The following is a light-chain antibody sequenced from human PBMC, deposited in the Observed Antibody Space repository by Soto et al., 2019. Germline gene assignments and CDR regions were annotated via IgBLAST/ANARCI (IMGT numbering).Light chain of an antibody. CDR2: EVT. V-gene: IGLV2-18*02. CDR1: TTDIDNYDS. J-gene: IGLJ1*01. CDR3: SSYTTRSTYV. Sequence: QSALTQPPSVSGSPGQSVTISCTATTTDIDNYDSVSWYQQFPGNAPKLLIFEVTNRPSGVSNRFSASKSGNTASLTISGLQAEDGADYYCSSYTTRSTYVFGTGTKVTVL.